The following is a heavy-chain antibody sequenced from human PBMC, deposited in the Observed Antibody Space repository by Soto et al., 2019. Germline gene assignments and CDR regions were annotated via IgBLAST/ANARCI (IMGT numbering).Heavy chain of an antibody. CDR2: IGTSYSYI. V-gene: IGHV3-21*01. CDR3: ARDSVRDYLYYYYGMDV. J-gene: IGHJ6*02. CDR1: GFTFSSYT. D-gene: IGHD4-17*01. Sequence: EVPLVESGGGLVKPGGSLRLYCAASGFTFSSYTMNWVRQAPGRGLEWVSSIGTSYSYIYYADSVKGRFTISRDNAKNSLFLQMNSLRADDTVVYYCARDSVRDYLYYYYGMDVWGQGTTVTVS.